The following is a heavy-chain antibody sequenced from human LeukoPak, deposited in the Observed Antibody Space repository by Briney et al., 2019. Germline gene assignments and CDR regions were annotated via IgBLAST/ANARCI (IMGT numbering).Heavy chain of an antibody. Sequence: GRSLRLSCAASGFTFSSYGMHWVRQAPGKGLEWVALISYDGSNKYLADSVKGRFTISRDNSKNTLYLQMHSLRAEDTAVYYCAKDNVAAAGRYFDYWGQGTLVTVSS. CDR3: AKDNVAAAGRYFDY. J-gene: IGHJ4*02. CDR2: ISYDGSNK. V-gene: IGHV3-30*18. CDR1: GFTFSSYG. D-gene: IGHD6-13*01.